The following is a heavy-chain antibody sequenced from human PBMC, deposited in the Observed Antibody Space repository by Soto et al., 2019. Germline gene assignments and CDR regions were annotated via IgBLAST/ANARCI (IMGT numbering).Heavy chain of an antibody. CDR1: EFTFSTYF. CDR3: AKYGLSRSSDYSFYYGMDG. Sequence: PGGSLRLSCAASEFTFSTYFMTWVREAPGKGLEWVSAINGRGGDTYYADSVKGRFTISRDNSMNTLYLQMNSLRAEDTAIYYCAKYGLSRSSDYSFYYGMDGWGQGTTVTVSS. CDR2: INGRGGDT. J-gene: IGHJ6*02. D-gene: IGHD6-6*01. V-gene: IGHV3-23*01.